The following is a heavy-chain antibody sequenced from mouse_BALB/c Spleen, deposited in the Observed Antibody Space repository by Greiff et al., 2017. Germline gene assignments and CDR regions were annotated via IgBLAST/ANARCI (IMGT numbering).Heavy chain of an antibody. CDR3: ARKNYYYDYDVVDY. CDR1: GFSFSSYG. CDR2: ISSGGSYT. J-gene: IGHJ2*01. V-gene: IGHV5-6*01. D-gene: IGHD2-4*01. Sequence: EVQLVESGGDLVKPGGSLKLSCAASGFSFSSYGMSWVRQTPDKRLEWVATISSGGSYTYYPDSVKGRFTISRDNAKNTLYLQMSSLKSEDTAMYYCARKNYYYDYDVVDYWGQGTTLTVSS.